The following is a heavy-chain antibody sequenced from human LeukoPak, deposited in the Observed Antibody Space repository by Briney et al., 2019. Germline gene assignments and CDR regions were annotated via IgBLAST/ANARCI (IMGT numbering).Heavy chain of an antibody. Sequence: SETLSLTCTVSGGSISSYYWSWIRQPPGKGLEWIGSIYYSGSTYYNPSLKSRVTISVDTSKDQFSLKLSSVTAADTAVYYCARPKLGTYCGGDCYEYYFDYWGQGTLVTVSS. V-gene: IGHV4-59*05. CDR3: ARPKLGTYCGGDCYEYYFDY. D-gene: IGHD2-21*01. J-gene: IGHJ4*02. CDR2: IYYSGST. CDR1: GGSISSYY.